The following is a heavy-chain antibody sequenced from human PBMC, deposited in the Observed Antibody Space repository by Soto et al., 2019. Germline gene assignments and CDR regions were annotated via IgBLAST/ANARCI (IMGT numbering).Heavy chain of an antibody. Sequence: GGSLRLSCAASGFTFSSYAMSWVRQAPGKGLEWVSAISGSGGSTYYADSVKGRFTISRDNSKNALYLQMNSLRAEDTAVYYCAKDGAQLLWFGELASWFDPWGQGTLDTVSS. J-gene: IGHJ5*02. D-gene: IGHD3-10*01. CDR1: GFTFSSYA. V-gene: IGHV3-23*01. CDR2: ISGSGGST. CDR3: AKDGAQLLWFGELASWFDP.